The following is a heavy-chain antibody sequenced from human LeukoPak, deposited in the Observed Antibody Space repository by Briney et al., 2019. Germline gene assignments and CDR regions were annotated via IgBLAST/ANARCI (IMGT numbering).Heavy chain of an antibody. V-gene: IGHV1-46*01. Sequence: ASVKVSCKASGYTFTSYYMHWVRQAPGQGLEWMGIINPSGGSTSYAQKFQGRVTMTRDMSTSTVYMELNSLRSEDTAVYYCARDNYGDYGGYWGQGTLVTVSS. CDR3: ARDNYGDYGGY. J-gene: IGHJ4*02. CDR2: INPSGGST. D-gene: IGHD4-17*01. CDR1: GYTFTSYY.